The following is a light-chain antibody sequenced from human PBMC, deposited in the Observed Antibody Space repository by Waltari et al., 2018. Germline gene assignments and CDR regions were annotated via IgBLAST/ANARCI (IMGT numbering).Light chain of an antibody. Sequence: DIQMTQSPSSLSASVGDRVTITCRASQDLRDSLNWYQQKPGKAPKLLLYSASKLENGVPSRFSGSGSGTEYTLTVSSLQPEDFATYYCQQYFSSTRTFGPGTKVDIK. V-gene: IGKV1-NL1*01. CDR3: QQYFSSTRT. CDR2: SAS. CDR1: QDLRDS. J-gene: IGKJ3*01.